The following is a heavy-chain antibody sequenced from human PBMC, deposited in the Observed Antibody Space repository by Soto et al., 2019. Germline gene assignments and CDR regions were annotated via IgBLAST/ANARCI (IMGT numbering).Heavy chain of an antibody. CDR3: ARRRYCGADCYSKYYYGMDV. Sequence: QVQLVQSGAEVKKPGSSVKVSCQASGSTFSSYTVSWVRQAPGQGLEWMGRIIPVLGVTNYAPKFKGRVTISADKSKKTAYMELSSLRSGDTAVYYCARRRYCGADCYSKYYYGMDVWGQGTTVTVSS. CDR2: IIPVLGVT. J-gene: IGHJ6*02. V-gene: IGHV1-69*02. CDR1: GSTFSSYT. D-gene: IGHD2-21*02.